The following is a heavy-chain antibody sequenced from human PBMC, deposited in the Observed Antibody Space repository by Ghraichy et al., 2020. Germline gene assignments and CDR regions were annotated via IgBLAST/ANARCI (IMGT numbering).Heavy chain of an antibody. J-gene: IGHJ4*02. V-gene: IGHV4-59*01. CDR3: ARLKHDRGYSYGLDY. CDR2: IYYSGST. Sequence: SQTLSLTCTVSGGSISSYYWSWIRQPPGKGLEWIGYIYYSGSTNYNPSLKSRVTISVDTSKNQFSLKLSSVTAADTAVYYCARLKHDRGYSYGLDYWGQGSLVYVSS. CDR1: GGSISSYY. D-gene: IGHD5-18*01.